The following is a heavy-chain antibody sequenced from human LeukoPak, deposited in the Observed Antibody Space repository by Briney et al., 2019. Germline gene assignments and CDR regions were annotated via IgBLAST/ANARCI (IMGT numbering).Heavy chain of an antibody. CDR1: GFAVSLTY. Sequence: GGSLRLSCAASGFAVSLTYMNWVRQAPGKGLEWVSVIYSGGWTYYADSVRGRFTISRDNSKNTLYLQMNSLRVEDTAVYYCAREGGFYRPLDYSGQGTLVTVSS. J-gene: IGHJ4*02. CDR3: AREGGFYRPLDY. V-gene: IGHV3-53*01. CDR2: IYSGGWT. D-gene: IGHD3-3*01.